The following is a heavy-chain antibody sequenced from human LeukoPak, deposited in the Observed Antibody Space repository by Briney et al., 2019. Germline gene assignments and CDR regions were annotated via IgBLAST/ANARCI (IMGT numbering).Heavy chain of an antibody. Sequence: PGGSLRLSCAASGFTFSSYGMHWLRQAPGKGLEWVAVISYDGSNKYYADSVKGRFTISRDNSKNTLYLQMNSLRAEDTAVYYCANLPLQLWPDDAFDIWGQGTMVTVSS. V-gene: IGHV3-30*18. CDR2: ISYDGSNK. CDR1: GFTFSSYG. D-gene: IGHD5-18*01. CDR3: ANLPLQLWPDDAFDI. J-gene: IGHJ3*02.